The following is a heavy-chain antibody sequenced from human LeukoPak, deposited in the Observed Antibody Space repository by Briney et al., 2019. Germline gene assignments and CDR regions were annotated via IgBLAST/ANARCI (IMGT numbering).Heavy chain of an antibody. D-gene: IGHD3-10*01. CDR1: GYTFTNFG. V-gene: IGHV1-18*01. J-gene: IGHJ4*02. CDR3: ARALQSPKFGELCDY. CDR2: ISAYNGNT. Sequence: ASVKVSCKASGYTFTNFGISWVRQAPGQGLEWMGWISAYNGNTNYAQKVQGRVTMTTDTSTSTAYMELRSLRSDDTAVYYCARALQSPKFGELCDYWGQGTLVTVSS.